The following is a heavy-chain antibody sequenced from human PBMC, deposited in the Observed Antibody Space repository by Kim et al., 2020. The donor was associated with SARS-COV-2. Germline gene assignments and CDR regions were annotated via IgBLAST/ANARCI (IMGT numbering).Heavy chain of an antibody. CDR3: ARGAYSQGHSREFEY. CDR2: INHGGST. CDR1: GGSFSGYY. Sequence: SETLSLTCAVYGGSFSGYYWSWIRQSPGKGLQWIGEINHGGSTNYNPSLKSRVTLSVDTSKNQFALKVGSVSAADTAVYYCARGAYSQGHSREFEYWG. D-gene: IGHD2-21*01. J-gene: IGHJ6*01. V-gene: IGHV4-34*01.